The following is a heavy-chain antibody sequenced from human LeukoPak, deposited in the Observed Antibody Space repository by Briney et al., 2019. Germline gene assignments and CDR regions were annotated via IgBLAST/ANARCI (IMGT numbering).Heavy chain of an antibody. J-gene: IGHJ4*02. CDR2: IYYSGST. CDR1: GGSISSGDYY. D-gene: IGHD2-15*01. Sequence: SETLSLTCTVSGGSISSGDYYWSWIRQPPGKGLEWIGYIYYSGSTYYNPSLKSRVTISVDTSKNQFSLKLSSVTAADTAVYYCARAYCSGGSGPLNSWGQGTLVTVSS. V-gene: IGHV4-30-4*01. CDR3: ARAYCSGGSGPLNS.